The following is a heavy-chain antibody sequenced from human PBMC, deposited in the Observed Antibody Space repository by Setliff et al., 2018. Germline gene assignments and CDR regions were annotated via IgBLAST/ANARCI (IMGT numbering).Heavy chain of an antibody. D-gene: IGHD2-2*03. V-gene: IGHV3-33*01. Sequence: GGSLRLSCAASGFTFSDYGMHWVRQAPGKGLEWVAVIWFDGSNKYYAESVKGRFTISRDNSKNTVYLQVNSLRGEDTAVYHCARDGYPGTSWGQGTLVTVSS. CDR1: GFTFSDYG. J-gene: IGHJ5*02. CDR3: ARDGYPGTS. CDR2: IWFDGSNK.